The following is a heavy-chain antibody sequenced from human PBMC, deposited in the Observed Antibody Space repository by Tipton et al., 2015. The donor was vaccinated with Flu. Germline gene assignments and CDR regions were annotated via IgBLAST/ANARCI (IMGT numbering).Heavy chain of an antibody. Sequence: PGLVKPSETLSLTCTDSGGSISTSSYNWGWIRQPPGRGLEWIGSIYPSGTTYYNPSLKSRVTISVDTSKHHFSLKLSSVTAADTAAYYCARLSYYDVDLKNFYFDYWGQGALVTVSS. CDR1: GGSISTSSYN. D-gene: IGHD3-10*02. CDR2: IYPSGTT. CDR3: ARLSYYDVDLKNFYFDY. V-gene: IGHV4-39*02. J-gene: IGHJ4*02.